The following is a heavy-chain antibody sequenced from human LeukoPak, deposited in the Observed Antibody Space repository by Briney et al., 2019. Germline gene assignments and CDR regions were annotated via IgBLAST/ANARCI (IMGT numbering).Heavy chain of an antibody. Sequence: GASVKVSCKAFGYTFTSNYMHWVRQAPGQGPEWMGVISPSGGSTTYAQKFQGRVTLTRDMSTSTAYMELSRLRSDDTAVYYCARDTRGSSSWYGPWGYYYYYMDVWGKGTTVTVSS. CDR1: GYTFTSNY. J-gene: IGHJ6*03. D-gene: IGHD6-13*01. V-gene: IGHV1-46*01. CDR2: ISPSGGST. CDR3: ARDTRGSSSWYGPWGYYYYYMDV.